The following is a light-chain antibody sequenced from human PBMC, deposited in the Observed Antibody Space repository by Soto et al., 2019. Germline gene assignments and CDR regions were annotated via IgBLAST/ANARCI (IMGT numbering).Light chain of an antibody. J-gene: IGLJ1*01. CDR3: GSYSSSSTLYV. CDR1: SSDVVGSNY. CDR2: DVS. Sequence: QSALTQPASVSGSPGQSITISCTGTSSDVVGSNYVSWYQQHPGKAPKLMIYDVSNRPSGVSNRFSGSKSGNTASLTISGLQAEDEADYYCGSYSSSSTLYVFGTGTKLTVL. V-gene: IGLV2-14*03.